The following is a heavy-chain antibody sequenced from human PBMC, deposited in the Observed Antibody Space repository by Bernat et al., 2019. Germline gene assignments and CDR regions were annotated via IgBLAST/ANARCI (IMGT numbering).Heavy chain of an antibody. CDR3: ARDYSSKWYGWFDP. Sequence: QVQLVQSGAEVRKPGSSVKVSCKASGGTFINYGISWVRQAPGQGLEWMGGIITLSGTTNYAQKFQGRVAITADESTSTVYMELSSLRSEDTAVYYCARDYSSKWYGWFDPWGQGTLVTVSS. J-gene: IGHJ5*02. V-gene: IGHV1-69*01. D-gene: IGHD6-13*01. CDR1: GGTFINYG. CDR2: IITLSGTT.